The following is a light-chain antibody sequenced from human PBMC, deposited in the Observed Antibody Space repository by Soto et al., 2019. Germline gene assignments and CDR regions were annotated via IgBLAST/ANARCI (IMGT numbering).Light chain of an antibody. Sequence: EIVMTQSPVTLSVSPGERATLSCRASQCVNSNLAWYQHKPGQTPRLLIYDASTRATGIPARFSGSGSGTEFTLTISSLQSEDFAVYYCQQYNGWPLTFGGGTKVECK. CDR1: QCVNSN. J-gene: IGKJ4*01. CDR2: DAS. V-gene: IGKV3-15*01. CDR3: QQYNGWPLT.